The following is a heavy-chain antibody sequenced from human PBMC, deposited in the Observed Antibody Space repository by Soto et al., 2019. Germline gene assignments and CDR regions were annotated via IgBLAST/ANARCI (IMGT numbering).Heavy chain of an antibody. CDR3: ARASMIREVISYFFDL. D-gene: IGHD3-10*01. Sequence: QVQLVQSGAEVRKPGSSVKVSCQASGGTFSTSAFVWVRQAPGQGLEWMGGILPIFGTANYAPKFQDRVTITADQATSTAYMELSGLRSDDTAIYYCARASMIREVISYFFDLWGQGTLVTVSS. CDR1: GGTFSTSA. CDR2: ILPIFGTA. V-gene: IGHV1-69*01. J-gene: IGHJ4*02.